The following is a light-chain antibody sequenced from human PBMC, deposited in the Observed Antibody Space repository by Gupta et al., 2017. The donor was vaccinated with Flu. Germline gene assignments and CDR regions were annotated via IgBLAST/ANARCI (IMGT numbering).Light chain of an antibody. V-gene: IGLV3-25*03. CDR3: QSADNSGNYVV. CDR1: ALSNQY. Sequence: SYELTQPPSVSVSTGQTARITCSGDALSNQYTYWYQQKPGQAPVLVIFKDTERPSGIPERFSGSTSGTTVTLTISGVQAEDEAAYYCQSADNSGNYVVFGGGTKLTV. J-gene: IGLJ2*01. CDR2: KDT.